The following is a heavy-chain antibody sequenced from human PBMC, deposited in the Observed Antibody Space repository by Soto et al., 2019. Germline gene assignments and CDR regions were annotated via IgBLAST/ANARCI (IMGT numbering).Heavy chain of an antibody. V-gene: IGHV1-2*02. CDR3: ARGRTVNFYGMDV. J-gene: IGHJ6*02. CDR1: GYTFTDHY. Sequence: QVQLVQSGAEVKKPGASVKVSYVASGYTFTDHYIHWVRQAPGQGLEWMGWINPHSGDTIYAQKFQGRVTPPRDTSISTAYMELSRLRSDDTAVYYCARGRTVNFYGMDVWGQGTTVTVSS. CDR2: INPHSGDT. D-gene: IGHD4-17*01.